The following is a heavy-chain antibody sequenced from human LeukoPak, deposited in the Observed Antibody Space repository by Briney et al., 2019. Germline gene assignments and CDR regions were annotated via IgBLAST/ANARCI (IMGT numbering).Heavy chain of an antibody. V-gene: IGHV1-8*01. J-gene: IGHJ5*02. CDR1: GYTFTIYN. CDR2: MNPNSGNT. Sequence: ASVKVSCKTSGYTFTIYNINWVRQATGQGLEWMGWMNPNSGNTGYAQRFQGRVTITADKSTSTAYMELSSLRSEDTAVYYCARARNYYGSGSYLNWFDPWGQGTLVTVSS. D-gene: IGHD3-10*01. CDR3: ARARNYYGSGSYLNWFDP.